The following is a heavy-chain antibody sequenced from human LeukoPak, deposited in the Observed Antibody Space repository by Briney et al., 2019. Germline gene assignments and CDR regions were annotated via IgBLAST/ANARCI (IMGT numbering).Heavy chain of an antibody. V-gene: IGHV4-31*03. J-gene: IGHJ4*02. CDR1: GGSISSAGYY. D-gene: IGHD2-2*01. CDR2: IYYSGTT. CDR3: ARVPAYCSSTSCFDY. Sequence: SETLSLICTVSGGSISSAGYYWSWIRQHPGKGLEWIGYIYYSGTTYYTPSLKSRVSISLDTSKSQFSLKLNSVTAADTAVYYCARVPAYCSSTSCFDYWGQGTLVTVSS.